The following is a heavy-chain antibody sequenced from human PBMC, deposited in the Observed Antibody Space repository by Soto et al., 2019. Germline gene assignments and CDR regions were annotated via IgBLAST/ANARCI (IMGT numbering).Heavy chain of an antibody. D-gene: IGHD3-16*01. CDR1: GGSFSGYY. Sequence: SETLSLTCAVYGGSFSGYYWSWIRQPPGKGLEWIGEINHSGSTNYNPSLKSRVTISVDTSKNQFSLKLSSVTAADTAVYYCARVRQNWNFDYWGQGTLVTVSS. CDR2: INHSGST. CDR3: ARVRQNWNFDY. V-gene: IGHV4-34*01. J-gene: IGHJ4*02.